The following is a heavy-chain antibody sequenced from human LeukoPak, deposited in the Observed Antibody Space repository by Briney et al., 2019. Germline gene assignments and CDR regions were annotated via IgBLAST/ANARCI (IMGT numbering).Heavy chain of an antibody. J-gene: IGHJ6*03. CDR3: ARSIVVVPAAAGPAQGYYYYMDV. D-gene: IGHD2-2*01. CDR2: ISSSSSTI. Sequence: PGGSLRLSCAASGFTFSSYSMNWVRQAPGKGLEWVSYISSSSSTIYYADSVKGRFTISRDNAKNSLYLQMNSLRAEDTAVYYCARSIVVVPAAAGPAQGYYYYMDVWGKGTTVTVSS. CDR1: GFTFSSYS. V-gene: IGHV3-48*01.